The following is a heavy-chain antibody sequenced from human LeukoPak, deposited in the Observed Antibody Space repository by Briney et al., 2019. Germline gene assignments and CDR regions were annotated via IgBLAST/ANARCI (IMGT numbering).Heavy chain of an antibody. CDR2: INHSGST. J-gene: IGHJ6*03. D-gene: IGHD3-22*01. V-gene: IGHV4-34*01. CDR3: ARGSFYDSSGYSDYYFYHYMDV. Sequence: SETLSLTCAVHGGPFSGYYWHWIRQSPGKGLEWIGEINHSGSTNYNPSLKSRVTMSVDTSKYQFSLRLSSMTAADTARYYCARGSFYDSSGYSDYYFYHYMDVWGTGTTVAVSS. CDR1: GGPFSGYY.